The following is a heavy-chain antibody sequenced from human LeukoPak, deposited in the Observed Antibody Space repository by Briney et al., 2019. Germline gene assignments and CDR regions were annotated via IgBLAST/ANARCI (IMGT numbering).Heavy chain of an antibody. D-gene: IGHD3-3*01. CDR1: GFTFSSYW. V-gene: IGHV3-74*01. J-gene: IGHJ6*03. CDR3: ARGDYDFWSGYLYYYYYMDV. CDR2: INSDGSST. Sequence: GGSLRLSRAASGFTFSSYWMHWVRQAPGKGLVWVSRINSDGSSTSYADSVKGRFTISRDNAKNTLYLQMNSLRAEDTAVYYCARGDYDFWSGYLYYYYYMDVWGKGTTVTVSS.